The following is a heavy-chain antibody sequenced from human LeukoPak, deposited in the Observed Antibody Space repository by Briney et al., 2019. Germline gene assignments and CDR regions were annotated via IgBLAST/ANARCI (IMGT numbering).Heavy chain of an antibody. CDR2: INHSGST. D-gene: IGHD2-15*01. J-gene: IGHJ4*02. CDR3: ARRRDIVVVVAATPFDY. V-gene: IGHV4-34*01. Sequence: PPETLSLTCSVSGGSISNTPYYWSWIRQPPGKGLEWIGEINHSGSTNYNPSLKSRVTISVDTSKNQFSLKLSSVTAADTAVYYCARRRDIVVVVAATPFDYWGQGTLVTVSS. CDR1: GGSISNTPYY.